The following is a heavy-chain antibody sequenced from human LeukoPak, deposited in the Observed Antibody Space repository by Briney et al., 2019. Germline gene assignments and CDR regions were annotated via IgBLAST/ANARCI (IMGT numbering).Heavy chain of an antibody. Sequence: SETLSLTCTVSGGSISPGYYWSWARQPAGKELQWIGRIYSSGDTHYNPSFQSRVTMSVDTSKNQFSLNLSSVTAADTAVYYCARDNIPAHINDAFDIWGQGRMVTVSA. D-gene: IGHD6-13*01. CDR2: IYSSGDT. V-gene: IGHV4-4*07. J-gene: IGHJ3*02. CDR3: ARDNIPAHINDAFDI. CDR1: GGSISPGYY.